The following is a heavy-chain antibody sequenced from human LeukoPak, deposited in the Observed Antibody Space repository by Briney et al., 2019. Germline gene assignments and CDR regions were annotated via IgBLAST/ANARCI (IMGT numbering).Heavy chain of an antibody. CDR1: GFTFDDYA. CDR3: AKGHIAALAFHWFDP. Sequence: PGRSLRLSCAASGFTFDDYAMHWVRQAPGKGLEWVSGISWNSGSIGYADSVKGRFTISRDNAKNSLYLQMNSLRAENMASYYCAKGHIAALAFHWFDPWGQGILVTVSS. V-gene: IGHV3-9*03. D-gene: IGHD6-6*01. J-gene: IGHJ5*02. CDR2: ISWNSGSI.